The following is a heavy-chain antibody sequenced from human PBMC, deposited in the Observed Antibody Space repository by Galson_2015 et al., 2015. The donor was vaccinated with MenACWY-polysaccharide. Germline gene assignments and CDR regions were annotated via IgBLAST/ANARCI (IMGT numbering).Heavy chain of an antibody. CDR3: ARVGYSGYDSRLEH. CDR2: IIPFATME. V-gene: IGHV1-69*04. Sequence: SVKVSCKASGGSLSSYSIGWVRQAPGQGLEWMGRIIPFATMENYAQKFQGRVTTSADTSINTVYMQLTSVTAADTAVYYCARVGYSGYDSRLEHWGQGTLVAVSS. CDR1: GGSLSSYS. D-gene: IGHD5-12*01. J-gene: IGHJ4*02.